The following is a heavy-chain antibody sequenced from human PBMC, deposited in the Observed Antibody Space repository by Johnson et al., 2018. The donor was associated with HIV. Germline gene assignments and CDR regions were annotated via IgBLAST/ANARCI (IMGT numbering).Heavy chain of an antibody. CDR2: ISGGGCST. J-gene: IGHJ3*02. CDR3: RATIPRDAFDI. D-gene: IGHD5-12*01. V-gene: IGHV3-NL1*01. Sequence: PGKGLEWVSGISGGGCSTYYADSVKGRFTISRDNSKNTLYLQMNSLRAEDTAVYYTRATIPRDAFDIWGQGTMVTVSS.